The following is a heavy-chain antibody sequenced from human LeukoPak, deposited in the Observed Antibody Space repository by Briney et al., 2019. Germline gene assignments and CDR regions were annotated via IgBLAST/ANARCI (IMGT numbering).Heavy chain of an antibody. CDR3: TRVRVSSYYGMDI. V-gene: IGHV3-7*05. CDR1: GFTFSSYW. Sequence: PGGSPRLSCAASGFTFSSYWMSWVRQAPGKGLEWVANINQDESEKYHVDSVKGRFTISRDNAKNSLYLQMNSLRAEDTAVYYCTRVRVSSYYGMDIWGQGTTVTVSS. D-gene: IGHD2/OR15-2a*01. CDR2: INQDESEK. J-gene: IGHJ6*02.